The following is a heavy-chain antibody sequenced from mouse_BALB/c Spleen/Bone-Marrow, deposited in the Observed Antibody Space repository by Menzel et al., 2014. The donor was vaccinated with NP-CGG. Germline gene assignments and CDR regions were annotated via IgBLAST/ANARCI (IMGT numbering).Heavy chain of an antibody. Sequence: VKLVESGPGLVAPSQSLSITCTVSGFSLSRYSIHWIRQPPGNGLEWLGMIWGGGSTDYNSALKSRLSISKDNSKSQVFLKMNSLQTDDTAIYYCARNLRAPFAYWGQGTLVTVSA. CDR2: IWGGGST. D-gene: IGHD1-3*01. CDR3: ARNLRAPFAY. CDR1: GFSLSRYS. J-gene: IGHJ3*01. V-gene: IGHV2-6-4*01.